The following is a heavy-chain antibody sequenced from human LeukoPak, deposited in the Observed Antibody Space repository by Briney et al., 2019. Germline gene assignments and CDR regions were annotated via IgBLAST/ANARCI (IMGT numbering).Heavy chain of an antibody. CDR3: ARHPYYDILTGYPQNWFDP. Sequence: PSQTLSLTCTVSGGSISSGGYYWSWIRQQPGKGQEWIGYIYYSGSTYYSPSLKSRVTISVDTSKNQFSLKLSSVTAADTAVYYCARHPYYDILTGYPQNWFDPWGQGTLVTVSS. CDR1: GGSISSGGYY. V-gene: IGHV4-31*03. D-gene: IGHD3-9*01. J-gene: IGHJ5*02. CDR2: IYYSGST.